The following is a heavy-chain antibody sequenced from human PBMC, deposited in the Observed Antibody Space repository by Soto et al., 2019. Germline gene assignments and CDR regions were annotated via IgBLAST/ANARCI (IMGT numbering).Heavy chain of an antibody. Sequence: PGGSLRLSCAASGFTFSSYSMNWVRQAPGKGLEWVSYISSSSSTIYYADSVKGRFTISRDNAKNSLYLQMNSLRDEDTAVYYCAVPPGNSGYDGYHYWGPGTPVTVSS. J-gene: IGHJ4*02. D-gene: IGHD5-12*01. CDR3: AVPPGNSGYDGYHY. CDR1: GFTFSSYS. CDR2: ISSSSSTI. V-gene: IGHV3-48*02.